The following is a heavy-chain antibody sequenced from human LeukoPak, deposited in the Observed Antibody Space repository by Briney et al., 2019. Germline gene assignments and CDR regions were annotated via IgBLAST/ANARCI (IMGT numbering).Heavy chain of an antibody. D-gene: IGHD3-22*01. CDR2: IIPILGIA. J-gene: IGHJ3*02. CDR3: ARGDVSWTMIVVVGEAFDI. V-gene: IGHV1-69*04. Sequence: SVTVSCKASGGTFSSYAISWVRQAPGQGLEWMGRIIPILGIANYAQKFQCRVTITADKSTSTAYMELSSLRSEDTAVYYCARGDVSWTMIVVVGEAFDIWGQGTMVTVSS. CDR1: GGTFSSYA.